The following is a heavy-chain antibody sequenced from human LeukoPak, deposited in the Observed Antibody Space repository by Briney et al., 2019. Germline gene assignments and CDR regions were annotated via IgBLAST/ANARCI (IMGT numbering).Heavy chain of an antibody. CDR3: ASAIYGQSTH. J-gene: IGHJ4*02. CDR1: GYSISSGYY. V-gene: IGHV4-38-2*02. CDR2: IYHSGST. Sequence: PSETLSLTCTVSGYSISSGYYWGWIRQPPGKGLEWIGSIYHSGSTYYNPSLKSRVTISVDTSKNQFSLKLSSVTAADTAVYYCASAIYGQSTHWGQGTLVTVSS. D-gene: IGHD3-3*02.